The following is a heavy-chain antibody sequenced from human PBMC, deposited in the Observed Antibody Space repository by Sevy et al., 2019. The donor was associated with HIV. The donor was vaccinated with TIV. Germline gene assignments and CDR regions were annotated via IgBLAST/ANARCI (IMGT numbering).Heavy chain of an antibody. CDR2: IWYDGSKK. V-gene: IGHV3-33*01. D-gene: IGHD3-9*01. J-gene: IGHJ6*02. CDR1: GFTFSSCG. CDR3: ARDGIRYYDFLIYAMDV. Sequence: GGSLRLSCAASGFTFSSCGMYWVRQAPGKGLEWVAVIWYDGSKKYYADTVKGRFTISRDNSKNTLYLQMNSLRPEDTAVYYCARDGIRYYDFLIYAMDVWGQGTTVTVSS.